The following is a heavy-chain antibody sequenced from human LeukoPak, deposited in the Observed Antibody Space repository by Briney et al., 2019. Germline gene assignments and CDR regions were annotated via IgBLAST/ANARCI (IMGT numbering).Heavy chain of an antibody. J-gene: IGHJ4*02. CDR1: GFTFSIYA. CDR3: SGYISGFYDY. D-gene: IGHD6-19*01. Sequence: GGSLRLSCAASGFTFSIYAMSGVRLAPGKGLEWVSTINDGGGNTYYADSVRGRFTISRDNSEGTLFLQMNSLRAEDTAMYYCSGYISGFYDYWGQGTLVTVSS. V-gene: IGHV3-23*01. CDR2: INDGGGNT.